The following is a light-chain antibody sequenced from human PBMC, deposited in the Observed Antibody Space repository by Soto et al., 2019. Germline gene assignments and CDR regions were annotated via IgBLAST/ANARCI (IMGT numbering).Light chain of an antibody. CDR1: KIGSKS. CDR2: YDS. J-gene: IGLJ3*02. V-gene: IGLV3-21*01. CDR3: QVWDISSGQVV. Sequence: SSELTQPPSVSVAPGQTASVACGGSKIGSKSVPWYQKKSGPAPVMVLYYDSDRPSGLPDRFAGSNSGNTATLTTSMVAAGEEADYYCQVWDISSGQVVFGGGTKLTVL.